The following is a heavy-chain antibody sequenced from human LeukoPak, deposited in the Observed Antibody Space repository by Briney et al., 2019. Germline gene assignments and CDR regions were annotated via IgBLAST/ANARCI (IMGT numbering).Heavy chain of an antibody. Sequence: GRSLRLSCATSGFTFNTFAMSWVRQAPGKGLEWVATITGSGANTYYADSVKGRFDVSRDNSMDTLYLQMNRLKAEDTALFYCAITIPFGYWGQGTLVTVSS. D-gene: IGHD3-9*01. CDR1: GFTFNTFA. V-gene: IGHV3-23*01. J-gene: IGHJ4*02. CDR2: ITGSGANT. CDR3: AITIPFGY.